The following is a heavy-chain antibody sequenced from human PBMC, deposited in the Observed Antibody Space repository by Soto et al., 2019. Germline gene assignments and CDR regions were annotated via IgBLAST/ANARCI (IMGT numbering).Heavy chain of an antibody. Sequence: SVKVSCKASGGTFSSYAISWVRQAPGQGLEWMGGIIPIFGTANYAQKFQGRVTITADESTSTAYMELSSLRSEDTAVYYCAGVVGFCSSTTSYTRHYYYGMDVWGQGTTVTVSS. CDR3: AGVVGFCSSTTSYTRHYYYGMDV. J-gene: IGHJ6*02. D-gene: IGHD2-2*02. V-gene: IGHV1-69*13. CDR2: IIPIFGTA. CDR1: GGTFSSYA.